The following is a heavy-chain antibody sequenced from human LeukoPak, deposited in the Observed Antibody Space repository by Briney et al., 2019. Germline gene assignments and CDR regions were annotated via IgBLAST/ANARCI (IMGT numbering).Heavy chain of an antibody. V-gene: IGHV1-69*06. CDR3: ASGPNDPEGRFDY. Sequence: SVKVSCKASGGTFSSYAISWVRQAPGQGLEWMGRIIPIFGTANYAQKFQGRVTITADKSTSTAYMELSSLRSEDTAVYYCASGPNDPEGRFDYWGQGILVTVSS. J-gene: IGHJ4*02. CDR1: GGTFSSYA. CDR2: IIPIFGTA.